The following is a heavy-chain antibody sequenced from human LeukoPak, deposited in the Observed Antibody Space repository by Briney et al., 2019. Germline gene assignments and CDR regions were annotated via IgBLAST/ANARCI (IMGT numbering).Heavy chain of an antibody. CDR1: GFTFRNYD. CDR2: ISRDGTNK. J-gene: IGHJ4*02. CDR3: ARDQTAGYSDY. Sequence: PGRSLGLSCEASGFTFRNYDMHWVRQAPGTGLEWVAVISRDGTNKYYADSVKGRFTISRDNSKNTVYLQMNSESAEDTAVYYCARDQTAGYSDYWGQGTLVTVSS. V-gene: IGHV3-30*03. D-gene: IGHD3-22*01.